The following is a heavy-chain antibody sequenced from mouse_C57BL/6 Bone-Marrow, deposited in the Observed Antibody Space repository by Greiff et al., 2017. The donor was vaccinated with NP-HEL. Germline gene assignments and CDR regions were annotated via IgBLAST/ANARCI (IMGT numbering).Heavy chain of an antibody. CDR2: IYPSDSET. CDR3: AVRDDYDDYAMDY. CDR1: GYTFTSYW. V-gene: IGHV1-61*01. Sequence: QVQLQQPGAELVRPGSSVKLSCKASGYTFTSYWMDWVKQRPGQGLEWIGNIYPSDSETHYNQKFKDKATLTVDKSSSTAYMQLSSLTSEDSAVYYCAVRDDYDDYAMDYWGQGTSVTVSS. J-gene: IGHJ4*01. D-gene: IGHD2-4*01.